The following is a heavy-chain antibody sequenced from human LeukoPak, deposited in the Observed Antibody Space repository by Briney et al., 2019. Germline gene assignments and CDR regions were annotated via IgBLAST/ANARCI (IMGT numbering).Heavy chain of an antibody. Sequence: PGGSLRLSCAASGFTFDNYGMSWVRQAPGKGLEWVSGINWNGGSTGYADSVKGRFTISGDNAKNSLYLQMNSLRAEDTALYYCARIDTYYYDRSGYYSAFDMWGQGTVVTVSS. CDR3: ARIDTYYYDRSGYYSAFDM. V-gene: IGHV3-20*04. J-gene: IGHJ3*02. CDR1: GFTFDNYG. CDR2: INWNGGST. D-gene: IGHD3-22*01.